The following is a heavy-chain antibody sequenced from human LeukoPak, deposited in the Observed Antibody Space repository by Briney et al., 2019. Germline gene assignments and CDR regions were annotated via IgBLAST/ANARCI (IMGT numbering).Heavy chain of an antibody. CDR2: IYHSGTT. D-gene: IGHD4-17*01. CDR1: GDSISSGGYS. Sequence: SETLSLTCAVSGDSISSGGYSWSWIRQPPGKGLEWIGYIYHSGTTYYDPSLKSRVTISVDRSKNQFSLKLSSVTAADTAVYYCARVTTVTTFDYWGQGTLVTVSS. J-gene: IGHJ4*02. V-gene: IGHV4-30-2*01. CDR3: ARVTTVTTFDY.